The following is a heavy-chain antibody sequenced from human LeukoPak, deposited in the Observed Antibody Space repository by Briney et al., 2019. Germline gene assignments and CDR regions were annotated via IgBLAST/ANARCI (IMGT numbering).Heavy chain of an antibody. Sequence: GGSLRLSCAASGFTFSSYAMSWVRQAPGKGLEWVSAISGSGGSTYYADSVKGRFTISRDNSKNTLYLQMNSLGAEDTALYYCARSYSSSWHYFDYWGQGTLVTVSS. CDR1: GFTFSSYA. V-gene: IGHV3-23*01. CDR3: ARSYSSSWHYFDY. J-gene: IGHJ4*02. D-gene: IGHD6-13*01. CDR2: ISGSGGST.